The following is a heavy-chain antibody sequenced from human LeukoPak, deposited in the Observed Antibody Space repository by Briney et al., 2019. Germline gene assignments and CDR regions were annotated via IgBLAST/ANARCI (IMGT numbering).Heavy chain of an antibody. CDR1: GFTFSSSE. CDR2: INPGGSNR. J-gene: IGHJ4*02. V-gene: IGHV3-48*03. CDR3: ASSLSSGWGPVDDY. D-gene: IGHD6-19*01. Sequence: GGSLRLSCAASGFTFSSSEMNWVRQAPGKGLEWVSYINPGGSNRFYAGSVRGRFAIYRDDAKKSVYLQMNSLRAEDTAVYYCASSLSSGWGPVDDYWGQGIMVTVSS.